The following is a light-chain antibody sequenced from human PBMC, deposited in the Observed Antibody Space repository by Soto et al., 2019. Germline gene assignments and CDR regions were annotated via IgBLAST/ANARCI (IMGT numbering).Light chain of an antibody. J-gene: IGKJ3*01. CDR3: QQYYSYPFT. Sequence: AIRMTQSPSSFSASTGDRVTITCRASQGISSYLAWYQQKPGKAPKLLIYAASTLQSGVPSRFSGSGPVADFTLTISCLQSEDFATYYCQQYYSYPFTFGPGTKVDIK. V-gene: IGKV1-8*01. CDR1: QGISSY. CDR2: AAS.